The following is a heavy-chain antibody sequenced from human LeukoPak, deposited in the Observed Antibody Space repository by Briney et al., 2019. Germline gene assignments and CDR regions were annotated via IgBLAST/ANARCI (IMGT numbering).Heavy chain of an antibody. CDR3: ARGRRSSLVY. V-gene: IGHV4-34*01. CDR1: GGSFSGYY. CDR2: INHGGST. D-gene: IGHD6-13*01. J-gene: IGHJ4*02. Sequence: SETLSLTCAVYGGSFSGYYWSWIRQPPGKGLEWIGEINHGGSTNYNPSLKSRVTISVDTSKNQFSLKLSSVTAADTAVYYCARGRRSSLVYWGQGTLVTISS.